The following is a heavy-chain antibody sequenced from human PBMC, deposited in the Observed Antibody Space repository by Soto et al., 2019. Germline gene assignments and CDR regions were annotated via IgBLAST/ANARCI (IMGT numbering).Heavy chain of an antibody. V-gene: IGHV3-23*01. CDR2: ISGSGSTT. D-gene: IGHD1-20*01. J-gene: IGHJ4*02. CDR1: GLSLSNYN. CDR3: GNWKKSGPFDY. Sequence: SGLSLSNYNMSWVRQAPGKGLEWVSSISGSGSTTYYADSVKGRFSISRDNYMNMLYLQMNSLRAEDTAVYYCGNWKKSGPFDYWGQGTLVTVSS.